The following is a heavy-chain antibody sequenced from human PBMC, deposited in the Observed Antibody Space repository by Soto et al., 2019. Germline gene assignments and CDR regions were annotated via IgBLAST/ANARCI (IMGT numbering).Heavy chain of an antibody. V-gene: IGHV3-30-3*01. CDR1: GFTFSSYA. J-gene: IGHJ5*02. D-gene: IGHD6-19*01. CDR2: VSYDGSNK. CDR3: ARGSSGCNH. Sequence: QVQLVESGGGVVQPGRSLRLSCAASGFTFSSYAMHWVRQAPGKGLEWVAVVSYDGSNKYYADSVKGRFTISRDNSKNTLYLQMNSLRAEDTAVYYCARGSSGCNHWGQGTLVTVSS.